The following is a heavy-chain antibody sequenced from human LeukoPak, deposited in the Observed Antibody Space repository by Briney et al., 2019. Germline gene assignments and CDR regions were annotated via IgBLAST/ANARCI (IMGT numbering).Heavy chain of an antibody. CDR2: ISGSGGST. V-gene: IGHV3-23*01. D-gene: IGHD2-2*01. CDR1: GFTFRSYA. CDR3: AKTDRDCSSTSCYGRGAFDI. Sequence: GGSLRLSCAASGFTFRSYAMSWVRQAPGKGLEWVSAISGSGGSTYYADSVKGRFTISRDNSKNTLYLQMNSLRAEDTAVYYCAKTDRDCSSTSCYGRGAFDIWGQGTMVTVSS. J-gene: IGHJ3*02.